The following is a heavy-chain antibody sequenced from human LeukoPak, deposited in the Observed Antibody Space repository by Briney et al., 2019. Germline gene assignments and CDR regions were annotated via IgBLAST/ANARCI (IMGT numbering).Heavy chain of an antibody. CDR3: AREEWQLDLAWFDP. CDR1: GYTFTGYY. D-gene: IGHD1-7*01. V-gene: IGHV1-2*02. CDR2: INPNSGGT. J-gene: IGHJ5*02. Sequence: ASVKVSCKASGYTFTGYYMHWVRQAPGQGLEWMGWINPNSGGTNYAQKFQGRVTMTRDTSISTAYMELSRLRSDDTAVYYCAREEWQLDLAWFDPWGQGTLVTVSS.